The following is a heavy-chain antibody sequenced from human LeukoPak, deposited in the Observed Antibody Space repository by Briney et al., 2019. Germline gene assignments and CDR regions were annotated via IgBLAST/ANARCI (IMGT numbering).Heavy chain of an antibody. Sequence: SETLSLTCTVSGGSSSPYYWIWIRQPPGKGLEWIGYIYYSGSTNYNPSLQSRVTISVGTSKNQFSLKLSSVTAADTAVYYCARGAYYYDSSGYYYFDYWGQGTLVTVSS. V-gene: IGHV4-59*12. D-gene: IGHD3-22*01. CDR3: ARGAYYYDSSGYYYFDY. CDR1: GGSSSPYY. CDR2: IYYSGST. J-gene: IGHJ4*02.